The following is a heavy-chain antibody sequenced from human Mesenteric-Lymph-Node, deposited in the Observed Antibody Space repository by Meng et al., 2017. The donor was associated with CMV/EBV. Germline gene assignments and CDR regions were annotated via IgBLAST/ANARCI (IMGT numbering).Heavy chain of an antibody. D-gene: IGHD6-19*01. CDR2: MKPNSGNT. CDR3: ARGPSYSSGFPDC. J-gene: IGHJ4*02. V-gene: IGHV1-8*02. Sequence: QEKLIQSGADVKKPGASVKLSCKASGYTFNSFDINWVRQATGQGPEWMGWMKPNSGNTGYAQKFQGRVNLTRDTSISTAYMELSSLRSEDTAVYYCARGPSYSSGFPDCWGQGTLVTVSS. CDR1: GYTFNSFD.